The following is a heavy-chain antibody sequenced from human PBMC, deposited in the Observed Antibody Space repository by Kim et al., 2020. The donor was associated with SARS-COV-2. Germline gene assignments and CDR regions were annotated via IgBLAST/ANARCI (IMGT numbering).Heavy chain of an antibody. CDR3: TRGPF. V-gene: IGHV3-74*01. J-gene: IGHJ4*02. CDR2: NTAGNTT. Sequence: NTAGNTTLQADSVKGRFTIARDNARSTHYLQVTSLRVEDTAVYYCTRGPFWGQGTLVTVSS.